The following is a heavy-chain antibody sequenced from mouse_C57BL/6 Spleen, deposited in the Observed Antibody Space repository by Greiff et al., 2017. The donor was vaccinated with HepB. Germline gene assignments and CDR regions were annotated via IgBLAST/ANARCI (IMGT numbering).Heavy chain of an antibody. Sequence: EVQLQQSGPELVKPGASVKIPCKASGYTFTDYNMDWVKQSHGKSLEWIGDINPNNGGTIYNQKFKGKATLTVDKSSSTAYMELRSLTSEDTAVYYCARLGGNYPWYFDVWGTGTTVTVSS. V-gene: IGHV1-18*01. CDR3: ARLGGNYPWYFDV. CDR1: GYTFTDYN. CDR2: INPNNGGT. D-gene: IGHD2-1*01. J-gene: IGHJ1*03.